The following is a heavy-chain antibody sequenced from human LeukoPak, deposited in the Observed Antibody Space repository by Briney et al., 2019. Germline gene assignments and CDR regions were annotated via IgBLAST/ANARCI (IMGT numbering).Heavy chain of an antibody. J-gene: IGHJ4*02. CDR3: ARDGFGYEDPGYSSSWYDY. CDR2: IKQDGSEK. Sequence: PGGSLRLSCAASGFTFSSYWMSWVRQAPGKGLEWVANIKQDGSEKYYVDSVKGRFTISRDNAKNLLNLQMNSLRAEDRAMYYCARDGFGYEDPGYSSSWYDYWGQGTLVTVSS. CDR1: GFTFSSYW. V-gene: IGHV3-7*01. D-gene: IGHD6-13*01.